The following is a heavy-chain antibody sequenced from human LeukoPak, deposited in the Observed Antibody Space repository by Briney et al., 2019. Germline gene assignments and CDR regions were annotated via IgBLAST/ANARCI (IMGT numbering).Heavy chain of an antibody. Sequence: PGGSLRLSCAASGFTFSSYAMHWVRQAPGKGLEWVAVISCDGSNKYYADSVKGRFTISRDNSKNTLYLQMNSLRAEDTAVYYCARERTEFGYYYYYGMDVWGQGTTVTVSS. CDR1: GFTFSSYA. V-gene: IGHV3-30-3*01. J-gene: IGHJ6*02. CDR3: ARERTEFGYYYYYGMDV. D-gene: IGHD3-10*01. CDR2: ISCDGSNK.